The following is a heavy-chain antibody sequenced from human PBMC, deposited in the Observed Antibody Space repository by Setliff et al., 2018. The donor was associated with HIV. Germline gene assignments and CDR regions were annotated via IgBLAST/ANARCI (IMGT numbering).Heavy chain of an antibody. V-gene: IGHV1-69*10. D-gene: IGHD2-2*01. CDR2: IVPIIDIT. J-gene: IGHJ4*02. Sequence: ASVKVSCKASGGTFSRYAISWLRQAPGQGLEWMGGIVPIIDITNYVEKFRGRVTITADKSTSTIYMDLSSLRSEDTALYFCASHPGSSIEKPYFDTWGQGTLVTVSS. CDR3: ASHPGSSIEKPYFDT. CDR1: GGTFSRYA.